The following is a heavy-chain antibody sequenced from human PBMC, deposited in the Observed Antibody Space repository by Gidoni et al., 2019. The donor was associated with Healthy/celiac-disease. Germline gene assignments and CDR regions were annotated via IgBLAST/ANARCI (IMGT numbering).Heavy chain of an antibody. D-gene: IGHD2-2*01. CDR3: ARDLGDIVVVPAAMQGAFDI. Sequence: EVQLVESGGGLVQPGGSLRLSCAASGFTFSSSWMSWVRQAQGKGLEWVANIKQDGSEKDYVDSVKGRFTISRDNDKNSLYLQMNSLRAEDTAVYYCARDLGDIVVVPAAMQGAFDIWGQGTMVTVSS. CDR1: GFTFSSSW. V-gene: IGHV3-7*01. J-gene: IGHJ3*02. CDR2: IKQDGSEK.